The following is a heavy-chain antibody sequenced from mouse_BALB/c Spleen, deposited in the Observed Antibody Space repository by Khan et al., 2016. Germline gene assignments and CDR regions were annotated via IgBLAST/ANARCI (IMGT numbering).Heavy chain of an antibody. CDR1: GYTFTSYW. Sequence: QVQLKQSGAELARPGASVKLSCKASGYTFTSYWMQWVKQRPGQGLEWIGAIYPGDGDTRYTQKFKGKATLTADKSSSTAYMQLSSSASEDSAVYYCAVDSGSSYDYLDYWGQGTTLTVSS. D-gene: IGHD1-1*01. V-gene: IGHV1-87*01. CDR3: AVDSGSSYDYLDY. CDR2: IYPGDGDT. J-gene: IGHJ2*01.